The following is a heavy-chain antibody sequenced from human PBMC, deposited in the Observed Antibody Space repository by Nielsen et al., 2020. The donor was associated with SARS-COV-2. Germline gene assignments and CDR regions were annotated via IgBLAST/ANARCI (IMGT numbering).Heavy chain of an antibody. D-gene: IGHD6-13*01. CDR2: IDWDDDK. V-gene: IGHV2-70*11. CDR3: ARIRAIAAAGPAYWYFDL. Sequence: SGPTLVKPTQTLTLTCTFSGFSLSTSGMCVSWIRQPPGKALEWLARIDWDDDKYYSTSLKTRLTISKDTSKNQVVLTMTNMDPVDTATYYCARIRAIAAAGPAYWYFDLWGRGTLVTVSS. CDR1: GFSLSTSGMC. J-gene: IGHJ2*01.